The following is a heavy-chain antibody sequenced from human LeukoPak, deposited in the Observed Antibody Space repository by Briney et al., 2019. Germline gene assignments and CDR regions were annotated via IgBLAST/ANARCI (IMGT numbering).Heavy chain of an antibody. D-gene: IGHD3-22*01. V-gene: IGHV4-38-2*02. J-gene: IGHJ3*02. CDR3: ARRRAHYYDSSGYYSRPQRAFDI. CDR1: GYSISSGYY. CDR2: IYHSGST. Sequence: PSETLSLTCTVSGYSISSGYYWGWIRQPPGKGLEWIGSIYHSGSTNYNPSLKSRVTISVDTSKNQFSLKLSSVTAADTAVYFCARRRAHYYDSSGYYSRPQRAFDIWGQGTMVTVSS.